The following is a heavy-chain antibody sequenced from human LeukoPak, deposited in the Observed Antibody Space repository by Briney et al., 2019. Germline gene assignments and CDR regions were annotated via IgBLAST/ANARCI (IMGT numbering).Heavy chain of an antibody. CDR1: GFTVSSSY. CDR3: AKGMASGWYFPFDY. V-gene: IGHV3-53*01. Sequence: GGSLRLSCAASGFTVSSSYMSWVRQAPGKGLEWVSVIYSGGSTYYADSVKGRFTISRDNSKNTLYLQMSSLRAEDTAVYYCAKGMASGWYFPFDYWGQGTLATVSS. J-gene: IGHJ4*02. D-gene: IGHD6-19*01. CDR2: IYSGGST.